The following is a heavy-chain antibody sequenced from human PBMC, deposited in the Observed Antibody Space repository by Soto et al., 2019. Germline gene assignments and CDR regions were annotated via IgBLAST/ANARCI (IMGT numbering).Heavy chain of an antibody. J-gene: IGHJ4*01. CDR2: IGTDGNT. CDR3: VRKYPGTRPFDY. CDR1: GFTFNSYA. D-gene: IGHD2-2*01. V-gene: IGHV3-23*01. Sequence: GGSLRLSCAASGFTFNSYAMNWVRQSPGKGLAWVSAIGTDGNTYYANSVKGRFTISRDNSRTTLYLQMNSLRVEDTALYYCVRKYPGTRPFDYWGQGTLVTVSS.